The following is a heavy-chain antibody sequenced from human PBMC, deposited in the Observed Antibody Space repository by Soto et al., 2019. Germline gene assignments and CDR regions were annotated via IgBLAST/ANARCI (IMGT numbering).Heavy chain of an antibody. D-gene: IGHD1-26*01. Sequence: SETLSLLCTVFGGSISTGGYSWCWFRQHQGKGLEWIGYIYSSGSTYYNPSLKSRGTMSVDTSKSLFSLMLSSVTAADTAVYFCAWGGGIAVATAADYWGQGTLVTGSS. J-gene: IGHJ4*02. CDR1: GGSISTGGYS. V-gene: IGHV4-31*03. CDR3: AWGGGIAVATAADY. CDR2: IYSSGST.